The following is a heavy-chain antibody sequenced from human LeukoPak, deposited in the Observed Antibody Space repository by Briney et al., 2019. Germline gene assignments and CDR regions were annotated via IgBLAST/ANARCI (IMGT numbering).Heavy chain of an antibody. V-gene: IGHV3-74*01. CDR2: IEPDGSRI. J-gene: IGHJ4*02. CDR1: GFTLSRYW. Sequence: PGGSLRLSCAASGFTLSRYWMHWVRQVPGKGLVWVSRIEPDGSRITYADSLKGRFTMSRDNAKNTLYLQMNSLRAEDTAVFYCARGQYTDGLSYWGQGTLVTVSS. CDR3: ARGQYTDGLSY. D-gene: IGHD5-24*01.